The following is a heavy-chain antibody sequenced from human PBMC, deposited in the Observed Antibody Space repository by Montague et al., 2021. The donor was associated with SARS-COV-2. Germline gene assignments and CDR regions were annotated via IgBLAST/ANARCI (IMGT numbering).Heavy chain of an antibody. Sequence: SETLSLTCTVSGGSISSYYWSWIRQSPGKGLEWIGYINYGGSANYNPSLKSRVTISVDTSKNQLSLNLSSVTAADTAVYYCARRGVVVIPAVVEYYYGMDVWGQGTTVTVSS. CDR1: GGSISSYY. V-gene: IGHV4-59*01. D-gene: IGHD2-2*01. CDR3: ARRGVVVIPAVVEYYYGMDV. J-gene: IGHJ6*02. CDR2: INYGGSA.